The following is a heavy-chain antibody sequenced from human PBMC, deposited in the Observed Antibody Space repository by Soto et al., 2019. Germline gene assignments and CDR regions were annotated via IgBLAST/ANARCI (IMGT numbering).Heavy chain of an antibody. CDR2: IDPSDSYT. CDR3: ARLTPHYDFWSGYYPSFDY. CDR1: GYSFTSYW. V-gene: IGHV5-10-1*01. J-gene: IGHJ4*02. Sequence: GESLKISCKCSGYSFTSYWISGVRQMPGKGLEWMGRIDPSDSYTNYSPSFQGHVTISADKSISTAYLQWSSLKASDTAMYYCARLTPHYDFWSGYYPSFDYWGQGTLVTVSS. D-gene: IGHD3-3*01.